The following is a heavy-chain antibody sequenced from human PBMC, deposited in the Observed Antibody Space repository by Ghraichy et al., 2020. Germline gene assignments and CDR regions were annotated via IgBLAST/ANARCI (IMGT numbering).Heavy chain of an antibody. D-gene: IGHD3-3*01. J-gene: IGHJ6*02. CDR2: ISSSGSTI. CDR3: ARDSRFLEQGDFYYYYGMDV. Sequence: GGSLRLSCAASGFTFSDYYMSWIRQAPGKGLEWVSYISSSGSTIYYADSVKGRFTISRDNAKNSLYLQMNSLRAEDKAVYYCARDSRFLEQGDFYYYYGMDVWGQGTTVTVSS. V-gene: IGHV3-11*01. CDR1: GFTFSDYY.